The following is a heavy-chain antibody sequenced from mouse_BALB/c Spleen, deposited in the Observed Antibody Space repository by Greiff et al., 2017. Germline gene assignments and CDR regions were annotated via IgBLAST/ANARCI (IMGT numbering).Heavy chain of an antibody. D-gene: IGHD1-1*01. CDR2: ISSGGST. Sequence: EVQLVESGGGLVKPGGSLKLSCAASGFTFSSYAMSWVRQTPEKRLEWVASISSGGSTYYPDSVKGRFTISRDNARNILYLQMSSLRSEDTAMYYCARAYGYAMDYWGQATSVTVSS. J-gene: IGHJ4*01. CDR3: ARAYGYAMDY. CDR1: GFTFSSYA. V-gene: IGHV5-6-5*01.